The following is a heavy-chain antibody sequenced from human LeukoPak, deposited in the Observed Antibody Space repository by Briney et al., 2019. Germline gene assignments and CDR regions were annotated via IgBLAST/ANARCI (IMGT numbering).Heavy chain of an antibody. V-gene: IGHV1-24*01. J-gene: IGHJ4*02. CDR1: GYTLTELS. Sequence: ASVKVSCKVSGYTLTELSMHWVRQAPGKGLEWMGGFDPEDGKTIYAQKFQGRVTMTEDTSTDTAYMELSRLRSEDTAVYYCATPDLHSRTYWAPDSWGQGTLVTVSS. D-gene: IGHD1-26*01. CDR2: FDPEDGKT. CDR3: ATPDLHSRTYWAPDS.